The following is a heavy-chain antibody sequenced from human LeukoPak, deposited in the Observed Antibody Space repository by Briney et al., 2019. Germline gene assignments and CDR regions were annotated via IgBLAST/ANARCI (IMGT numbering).Heavy chain of an antibody. Sequence: GWSLRLSCAASGFTFSNSGMNWFRQAPGKGLEWVSTISGSGDSTYYADSVKGRFTSSRDNAKNSLYLQMNSLRAEDTALYYCARGGIAVAGTIEYWGQGTLVTVSS. CDR2: ISGSGDST. J-gene: IGHJ4*02. V-gene: IGHV3-23*01. CDR1: GFTFSNSG. D-gene: IGHD6-19*01. CDR3: ARGGIAVAGTIEY.